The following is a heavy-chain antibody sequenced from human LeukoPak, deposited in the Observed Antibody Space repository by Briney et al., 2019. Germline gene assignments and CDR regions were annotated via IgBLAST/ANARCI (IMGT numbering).Heavy chain of an antibody. CDR2: ISWDGGST. D-gene: IGHD1-26*01. CDR3: AKDRGAGIFRVGASAFDI. J-gene: IGHJ3*02. Sequence: PGGSLRLSCAASGFTFDDYAMHWVRQAPGKGLEWVCLISWDGGSTSYADSVKGRCTSSRDNSTNSLYLQMNSLRAEDTALYYCAKDRGAGIFRVGASAFDIWGQGTMVTVSS. V-gene: IGHV3-43D*03. CDR1: GFTFDDYA.